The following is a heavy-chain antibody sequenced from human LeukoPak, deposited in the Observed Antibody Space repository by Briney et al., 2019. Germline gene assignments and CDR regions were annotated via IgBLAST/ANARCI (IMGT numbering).Heavy chain of an antibody. CDR2: ISGSSRHK. Sequence: GGSLRLSCAASGFTFSSYTMNWVRQAPGKGLEWVSSISGSSRHKYYADSVKGRFTISRDNARNSLYLQMNSLRAEDTAVYYCARSANFAAGYYIDYWGQGTLVTVSS. CDR3: ARSANFAAGYYIDY. CDR1: GFTFSSYT. V-gene: IGHV3-21*01. D-gene: IGHD6-13*01. J-gene: IGHJ4*02.